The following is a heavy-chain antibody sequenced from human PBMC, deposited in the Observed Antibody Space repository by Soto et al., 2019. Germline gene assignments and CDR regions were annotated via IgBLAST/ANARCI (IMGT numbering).Heavy chain of an antibody. V-gene: IGHV3-23*01. D-gene: IGHD6-13*01. CDR2: ISGSGGST. J-gene: IGHJ3*01. CDR1: GFTFSSYA. CDR3: ARYSQPVAAAPGTDAFDV. Sequence: PGGSLRLSCAASGFTFSSYALSWVRQAPGKGLEWVSTISGSGGSTYYADSVKGRFTISRDNSKNTLYLQMNSLRAEDTATYYCARYSQPVAAAPGTDAFDVWGQGTMVTVSS.